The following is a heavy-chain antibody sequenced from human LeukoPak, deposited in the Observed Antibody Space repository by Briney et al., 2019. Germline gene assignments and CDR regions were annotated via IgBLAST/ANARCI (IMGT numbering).Heavy chain of an antibody. Sequence: ASVKVSCKASGYTFTGYYMHWVRQAPGQGLEWMGGINPNSGGTNYAQKFQGRVTMTRDTSISTAYMELSRLRSDDTAAYYCARDPPRVGLVRTEYFQHWGQGTLVTVSS. D-gene: IGHD6-19*01. CDR3: ARDPPRVGLVRTEYFQH. V-gene: IGHV1-2*02. CDR1: GYTFTGYY. CDR2: INPNSGGT. J-gene: IGHJ1*01.